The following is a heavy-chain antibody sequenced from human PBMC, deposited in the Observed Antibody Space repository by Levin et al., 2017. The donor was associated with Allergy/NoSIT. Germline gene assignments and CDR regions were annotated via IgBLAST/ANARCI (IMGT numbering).Heavy chain of an antibody. J-gene: IGHJ4*02. CDR1: GFTFSSYW. CDR2: IKQDGSEK. D-gene: IGHD5-12*01. CDR3: ARDRWLATIFFPVDY. Sequence: GGSLRLSCAASGFTFSSYWMSWVRQAPGKGLEWVANIKQDGSEKYYVDSVKGRFTISRDNAKNSLYLQMNSLRAEDTAVYYCARDRWLATIFFPVDYWGQGTLVTVSS. V-gene: IGHV3-7*01.